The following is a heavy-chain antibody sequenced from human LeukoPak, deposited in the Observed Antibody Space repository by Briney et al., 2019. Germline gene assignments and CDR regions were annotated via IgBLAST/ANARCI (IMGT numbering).Heavy chain of an antibody. CDR1: GFTFSSYA. Sequence: GGSLRLSCAASGFTFSSYAMSWVRQAPGKGLEWVSAISGSGGSTYYADSVKGRFTISRDNSKNTLYLQMNSLRAEDTAVYYCARLVDGSGSYYNVGYYYYYMDVWGKGTTVTVSS. V-gene: IGHV3-23*01. CDR3: ARLVDGSGSYYNVGYYYYYMDV. CDR2: ISGSGGST. D-gene: IGHD3-10*01. J-gene: IGHJ6*03.